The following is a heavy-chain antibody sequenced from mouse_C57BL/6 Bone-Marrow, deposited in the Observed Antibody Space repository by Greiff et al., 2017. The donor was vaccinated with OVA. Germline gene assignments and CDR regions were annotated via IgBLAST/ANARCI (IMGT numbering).Heavy chain of an antibody. J-gene: IGHJ3*01. CDR2: IHPNSGST. Sequence: QVQLQQPGAELVKPGASVKLSCKASGYTFTSYWMHWVKQRPGQGLEWIGMIHPNSGSTRYNEKFKSKATLTVDKSSSTAYMQLSSLTSADSAVYYCARWDGNSAYWGQGTLVTVSA. CDR1: GYTFTSYW. CDR3: ARWDGNSAY. D-gene: IGHD2-1*01. V-gene: IGHV1-64*01.